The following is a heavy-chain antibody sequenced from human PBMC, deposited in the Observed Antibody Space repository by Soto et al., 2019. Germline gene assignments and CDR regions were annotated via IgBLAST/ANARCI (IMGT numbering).Heavy chain of an antibody. V-gene: IGHV3-30*18. CDR3: AKDRGPQSLLGGMDV. Sequence: GGSLRLSCAASGFTFSSYGMHWVRQAPGKGLEWVAVISYDGSNKYYADSVKGRLTISRDNSKNTLYLQMNSLRAEDTAVYYCAKDRGPQSLLGGMDVWGQGTTVTVSS. D-gene: IGHD3-10*01. J-gene: IGHJ6*02. CDR2: ISYDGSNK. CDR1: GFTFSSYG.